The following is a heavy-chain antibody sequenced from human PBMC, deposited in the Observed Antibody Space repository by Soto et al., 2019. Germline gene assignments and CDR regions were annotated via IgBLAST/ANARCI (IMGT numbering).Heavy chain of an antibody. V-gene: IGHV4-30-4*01. J-gene: IGHJ4*02. CDR3: ARAGIGYCSGGSCPLLYFDY. Sequence: KPSETLSLTCTVSGGSISSGDYYWSWIRQPPGKGLEWIGYIYYSGSTYYNPSLKSRVTISVDTSKNQLSLKLSSVTAADTAVYYCARAGIGYCSGGSCPLLYFDYWDQGTLVTVSS. CDR1: GGSISSGDYY. D-gene: IGHD2-15*01. CDR2: IYYSGST.